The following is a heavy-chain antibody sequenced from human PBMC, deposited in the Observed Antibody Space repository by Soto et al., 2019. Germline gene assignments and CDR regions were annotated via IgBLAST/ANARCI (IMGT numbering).Heavy chain of an antibody. J-gene: IGHJ6*02. CDR3: AKDKLPGVATSYITYYYYGMDV. D-gene: IGHD5-12*01. V-gene: IGHV3-23*01. CDR2: ISGSGGST. CDR1: GFTFSSYA. Sequence: GGSLRLSCAASGFTFSSYAMSWVRQAPGKGLEWVSAISGSGGSTYYADSVKGRFTISRDNSKNTLYLQMNSLRAEDTAVYYCAKDKLPGVATSYITYYYYGMDVWGQGTTVTVSS.